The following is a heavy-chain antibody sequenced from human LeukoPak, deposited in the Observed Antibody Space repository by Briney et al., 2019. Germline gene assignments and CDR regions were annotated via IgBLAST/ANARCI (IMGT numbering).Heavy chain of an antibody. D-gene: IGHD3-9*01. CDR2: IYHSGST. V-gene: IGHV4-4*02. J-gene: IGHJ6*03. CDR3: ASRRYFDWPKDYYYYYYMDV. Sequence: SETLSLTCAVSGGSISSSNWWSWVRQPPGKGLEWIGEIYHSGSTNYNPSLKSRVTISVDKSKNQFSLKLSSVTAADTAVYYCASRRYFDWPKDYYYYYYMDVWGKGTTVTVSS. CDR1: GGSISSSNW.